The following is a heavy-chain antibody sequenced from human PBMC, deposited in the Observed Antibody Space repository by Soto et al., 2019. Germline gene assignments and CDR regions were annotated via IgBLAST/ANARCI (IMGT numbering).Heavy chain of an antibody. D-gene: IGHD2-15*01. CDR2: IYYNGDT. J-gene: IGHJ3*02. V-gene: IGHV4-39*01. Sequence: PSETLSLTCSVSGGSISSNSHYWVWIRQPPGKGQEWIGSIYYNGDTYYNPSLKSRVTISVDTSKNQFSVKLNSVTAADTAVYYCARHQSVVVVTAARAFDIWGQGTMVT. CDR1: GGSISSNSHY. CDR3: ARHQSVVVVTAARAFDI.